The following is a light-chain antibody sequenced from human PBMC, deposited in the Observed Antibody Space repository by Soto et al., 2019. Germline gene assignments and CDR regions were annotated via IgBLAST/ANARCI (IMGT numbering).Light chain of an antibody. CDR1: QSLGSW. CDR2: KAS. V-gene: IGKV1-5*03. J-gene: IGKJ1*01. Sequence: DIQMTQSPSTLSASVGDRVSITCRASQSLGSWLAWYQQKPGKAPKVLIYKASSLEGGVPSRFSGSESGTEFTLTISSLQPDDSATYCCQQYSSYPWTFGQGTKVEIK. CDR3: QQYSSYPWT.